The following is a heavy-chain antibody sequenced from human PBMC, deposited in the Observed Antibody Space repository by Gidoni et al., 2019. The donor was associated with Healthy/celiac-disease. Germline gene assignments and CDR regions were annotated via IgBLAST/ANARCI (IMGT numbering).Heavy chain of an antibody. V-gene: IGHV4-59*01. CDR2: IYYSGST. J-gene: IGHJ6*02. CDR1: GGSISSYY. Sequence: ETLSLTCTVSGGSISSYYWSWIRQPPGKGLEWIGYIYYSGSTNYNPSLKSRVTISVDTSKNQFSLKLSSVTAADTAVYYCARGDNWNLYGMDVWGQGTTVTVSS. D-gene: IGHD1-7*01. CDR3: ARGDNWNLYGMDV.